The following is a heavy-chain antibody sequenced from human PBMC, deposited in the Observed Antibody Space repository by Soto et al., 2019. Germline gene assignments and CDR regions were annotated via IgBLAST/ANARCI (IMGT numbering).Heavy chain of an antibody. J-gene: IGHJ5*02. D-gene: IGHD6-19*01. CDR2: INHSGST. CDR1: GGSISSSTW. V-gene: IGHV4-4*02. Sequence: SETLSLTCAVSGGSISSSTWWSWVRQPPGKGLEWIGEINHSGSTNYNPSLKSRVTISVDTSKNQFSLKLSSVTAADTAVYYCARRGQQWLVRGWFDPWGQGTLVTVSS. CDR3: ARRGQQWLVRGWFDP.